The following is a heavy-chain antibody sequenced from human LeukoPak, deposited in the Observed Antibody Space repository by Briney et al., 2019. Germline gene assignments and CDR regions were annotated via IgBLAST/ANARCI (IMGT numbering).Heavy chain of an antibody. V-gene: IGHV3-7*04. CDR1: GFTFSNYW. Sequence: GGSLSLSCVGSGFTFSNYWINWVREAPGKGLECVGNINEDGSRKNYAASVKGRFTITRDNSKNSLYLQMDSLRAEDTALYYCAGGYYAGYWGQGTQVTVSS. D-gene: IGHD2-2*01. CDR2: INEDGSRK. CDR3: AGGYYAGY. J-gene: IGHJ4*02.